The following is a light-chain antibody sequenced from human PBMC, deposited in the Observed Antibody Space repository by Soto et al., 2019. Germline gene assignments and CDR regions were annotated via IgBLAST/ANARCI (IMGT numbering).Light chain of an antibody. CDR3: QQSYSTPPT. V-gene: IGKV1-39*01. J-gene: IGKJ1*01. CDR1: QSVSSY. CDR2: AAS. Sequence: IQLTPSPSPLSASPLERATLTCRASQSVSSYLAWYHQKPGQAPRRLIYAASPRATGVPSRFSSSGSGTDFALTISSLQPEDFATYYCQQSYSTPPTFGQGTKVDI.